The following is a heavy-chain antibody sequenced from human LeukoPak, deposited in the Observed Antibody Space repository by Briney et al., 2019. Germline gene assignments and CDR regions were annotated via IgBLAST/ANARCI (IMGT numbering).Heavy chain of an antibody. V-gene: IGHV3-21*04. CDR3: ARDQRYCSSSSCPWEPFDY. J-gene: IGHJ4*02. CDR2: ISSSSSYI. CDR1: GFTFSSYS. Sequence: GGSLRLSCAASGFTFSSYSMNWVRQAPGKGLEWVSSISSSSSYIYYADSVKGRFTISRDNAKNSLYLQMNSLRAGDTAVYYCARDQRYCSSSSCPWEPFDYWGQGTLVTVSS. D-gene: IGHD2-2*01.